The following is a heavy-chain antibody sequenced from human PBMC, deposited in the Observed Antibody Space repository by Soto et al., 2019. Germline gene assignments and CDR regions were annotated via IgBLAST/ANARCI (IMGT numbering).Heavy chain of an antibody. CDR1: GFTADDYA. J-gene: IGHJ4*02. Sequence: EVQLGESGGGLVQPGRSLRLSCVASGFTADDYALHWVRQAPGKGLEWVSGISSNSDTIHYADSVKGRFTISRDNAKNSLFLQMNSLRPEDTAVYYCAKDMKWGGMTTIHYFDSWGQGTLVTVSS. CDR2: ISSNSDTI. CDR3: AKDMKWGGMTTIHYFDS. D-gene: IGHD4-17*01. V-gene: IGHV3-9*02.